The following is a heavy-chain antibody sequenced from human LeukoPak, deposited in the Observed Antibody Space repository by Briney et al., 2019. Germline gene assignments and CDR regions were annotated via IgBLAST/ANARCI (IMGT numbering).Heavy chain of an antibody. D-gene: IGHD6-13*01. CDR3: ARGSGSSWYFYFDY. Sequence: PGGSLRLSCAASGFTFSSYSMNWVRQAPGKGLEWVSSISSSSSYIYYADSVKGRFTISRDNAKNSLYLQMSTLRAEDTAVYYCARGSGSSWYFYFDYWGQGTLVTVSS. CDR1: GFTFSSYS. J-gene: IGHJ4*02. V-gene: IGHV3-21*01. CDR2: ISSSSSYI.